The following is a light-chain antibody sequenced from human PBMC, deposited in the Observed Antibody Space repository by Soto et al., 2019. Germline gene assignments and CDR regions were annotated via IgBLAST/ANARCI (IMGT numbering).Light chain of an antibody. J-gene: IGLJ1*01. CDR2: EVS. Sequence: QSALTQPPSASGSPGQSVTISCTGTSSDVGGYNYVSWYQQHPVKAPKLMIYEVSKRPSGVPDRFSGSKSGITASLTVSGLQAEDEADYYCSSYAGSNNYVFGTGTKLTVL. CDR3: SSYAGSNNYV. V-gene: IGLV2-8*01. CDR1: SSDVGGYNY.